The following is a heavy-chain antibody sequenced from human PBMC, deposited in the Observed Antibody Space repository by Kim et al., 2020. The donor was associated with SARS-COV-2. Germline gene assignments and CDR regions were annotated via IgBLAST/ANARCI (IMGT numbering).Heavy chain of an antibody. CDR1: GFTFSSYG. V-gene: IGHV3-33*05. Sequence: GGSLRLSCAASGFTFSSYGMHWVRQAPGKGLEWVAVISYDGSNKYYADSVKGRFTISRDNSKNTLYLQMNSLRAEDTAVYYCARDHSGLLPGYWLYYYY. CDR2: ISYDGSNK. J-gene: IGHJ6*03. CDR3: ARDHSGLLPGYWLYYYY. D-gene: IGHD3-9*01.